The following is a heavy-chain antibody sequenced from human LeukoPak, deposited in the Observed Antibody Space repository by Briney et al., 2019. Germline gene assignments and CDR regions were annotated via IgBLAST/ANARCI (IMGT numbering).Heavy chain of an antibody. Sequence: ASVKVSCKASGYTFTGHFMRWVRQAPGQGLEWMGWINPNSGDTNYAQKFQGRVTMTRDTSISTAYMELSRLRSDDTAVYYCATLQPGYCSSTSCPDYWGQGTLVTVSS. CDR1: GYTFTGHF. CDR2: INPNSGDT. CDR3: ATLQPGYCSSTSCPDY. J-gene: IGHJ4*02. D-gene: IGHD2-2*01. V-gene: IGHV1-2*02.